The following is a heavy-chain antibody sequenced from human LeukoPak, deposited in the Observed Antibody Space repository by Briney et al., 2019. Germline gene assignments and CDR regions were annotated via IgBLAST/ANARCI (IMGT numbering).Heavy chain of an antibody. CDR2: SIPIFDRT. CDR1: GGTFGSYT. V-gene: IGHV1-69*08. Sequence: ASVKVSCKASGGTFGSYTINWVRQAPDQGFNWMGRSIPIFDRTNYARNFQGRVTITADKSTTTVYMELTSLRSDDTAVYYCSGDLNWHHDSWGQGTLVTVSS. J-gene: IGHJ5*02. CDR3: SGDLNWHHDS. D-gene: IGHD3-16*01.